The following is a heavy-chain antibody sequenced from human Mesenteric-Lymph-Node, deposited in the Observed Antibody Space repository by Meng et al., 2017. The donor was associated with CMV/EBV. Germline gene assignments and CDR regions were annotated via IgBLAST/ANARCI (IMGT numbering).Heavy chain of an antibody. CDR1: GFIFSHYA. J-gene: IGHJ4*02. CDR2: IRYDGIQK. D-gene: IGHD3-16*02. Sequence: GESLKISCATSGFIFSHYAMHWVRQAPDKGLDWVAFIRYDGIQKYYADSVKGRFTVSRDTSKNTLYLQMNSLRAEDTAVYYCAKVGYHDTSGHFYYSDYWGQGTLVTVSS. CDR3: AKVGYHDTSGHFYYSDY. V-gene: IGHV3-30*02.